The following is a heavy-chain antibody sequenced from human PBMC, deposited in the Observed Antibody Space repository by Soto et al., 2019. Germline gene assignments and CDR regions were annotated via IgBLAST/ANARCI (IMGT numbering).Heavy chain of an antibody. V-gene: IGHV5-10-1*01. J-gene: IGHJ5*02. CDR3: ARHPIVGAPAGWFDP. CDR1: GYSFTSYW. D-gene: IGHD1-26*01. CDR2: IDPSDSYT. Sequence: PGESLKISCKGSGYSFTSYWISWVRQMPGKGLEWMGRIDPSDSYTNYSPSFQGHVTISADKSISTAYLQWSSLKASDTAMYYCARHPIVGAPAGWFDPWGQGTLVTVSS.